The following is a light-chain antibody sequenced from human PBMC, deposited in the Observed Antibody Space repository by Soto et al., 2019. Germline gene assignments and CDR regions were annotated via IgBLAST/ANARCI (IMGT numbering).Light chain of an antibody. Sequence: EIVMTQSPATLSVSPGERATLFCTASQSVGRTLAWYQQNPGQSPRLLVYGASTRANGTPARFSGSGSGTEFTLTISSLQSEDVAVYYCQQYNQWPPYTFGQGTKVEIK. CDR1: QSVGRT. CDR2: GAS. J-gene: IGKJ2*01. CDR3: QQYNQWPPYT. V-gene: IGKV3-15*01.